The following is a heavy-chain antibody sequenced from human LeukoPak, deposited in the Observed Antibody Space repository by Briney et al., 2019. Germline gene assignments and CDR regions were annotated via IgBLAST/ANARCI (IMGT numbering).Heavy chain of an antibody. Sequence: PSETLSLTCTVSGGSISSYYWSWIRQPPGKGLEWIGYIYYSGSTNYNPSLKSRVTISVDTSKNQFFLKLSSVTTADTAVYYCARVRRGYSSGWIDYWGQGTLVTVSS. CDR2: IYYSGST. CDR3: ARVRRGYSSGWIDY. CDR1: GGSISSYY. J-gene: IGHJ4*02. V-gene: IGHV4-59*01. D-gene: IGHD6-19*01.